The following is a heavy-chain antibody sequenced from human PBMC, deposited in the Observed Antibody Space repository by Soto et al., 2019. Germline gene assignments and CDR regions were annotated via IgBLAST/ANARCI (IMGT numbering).Heavy chain of an antibody. CDR1: GFTFSSYG. CDR3: ARDWGITIFGVVKSGGMDV. CDR2: IWYDGSNK. J-gene: IGHJ6*02. Sequence: GGSLRLSCAASGFTFSSYGMHWVRQAPGKGLEWVAVIWYDGSNKYYADSVKGRFTISRDNSKNTLYLQMNSLRAEDTAVYYCARDWGITIFGVVKSGGMDVWGQGTTVTVSS. D-gene: IGHD3-3*01. V-gene: IGHV3-33*01.